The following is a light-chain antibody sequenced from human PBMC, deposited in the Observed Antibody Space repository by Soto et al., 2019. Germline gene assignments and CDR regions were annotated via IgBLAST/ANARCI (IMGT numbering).Light chain of an antibody. CDR1: RSDVGAYNS. CDR2: DVS. V-gene: IGLV2-14*01. Sequence: QSALTQPDSVSGSPGQSITISCTGTRSDVGAYNSVSWYQQHPGKAPKLIIYDVSDRPSGVSTRFSGSRSGNTASLTISGLQAEDEADYYCTSYTSSSTYVFGTGTKVTVL. CDR3: TSYTSSSTYV. J-gene: IGLJ1*01.